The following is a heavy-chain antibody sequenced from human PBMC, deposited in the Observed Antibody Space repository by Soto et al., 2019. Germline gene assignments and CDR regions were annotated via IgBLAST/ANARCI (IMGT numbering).Heavy chain of an antibody. V-gene: IGHV4-59*08. CDR2: IYYSGST. CDR1: GGSISSYY. CDR3: ARVGGFGATTIDY. D-gene: IGHD3-10*01. J-gene: IGHJ4*02. Sequence: SETLSLTCTVSGGSISSYYWSWIRQPPGKGLEWIGYIYYSGSTYYNPSLKSRVTISVDTSKNQFSLKLSSVTAADTAVYYCARVGGFGATTIDYWGQGTQVTVSS.